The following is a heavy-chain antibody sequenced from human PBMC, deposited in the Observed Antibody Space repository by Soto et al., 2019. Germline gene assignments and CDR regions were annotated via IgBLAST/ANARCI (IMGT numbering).Heavy chain of an antibody. V-gene: IGHV5-51*01. D-gene: IGHD3-22*01. CDR1: GYSFTSYW. CDR2: IYPGDSDT. J-gene: IGHJ3*02. CDR3: ARQSPEYDSSGYYTLLGAFDS. Sequence: GESLKISCKGSGYSFTSYWIGWVRQMPGKGLEWMGIIYPGDSDTRYSPSFQGQVTISADKSISTAYLQWSSLKASDTAMYYCARQSPEYDSSGYYTLLGAFDSWGQGTMVTVS.